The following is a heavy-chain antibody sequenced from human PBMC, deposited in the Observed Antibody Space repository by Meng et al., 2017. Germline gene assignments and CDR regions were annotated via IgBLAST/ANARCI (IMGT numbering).Heavy chain of an antibody. D-gene: IGHD3-10*01. CDR1: DYTFTSYG. CDR3: VVWFGELSFDY. V-gene: IGHV1-18*01. J-gene: IGHJ4*02. CDR2: ICACRGNT. Sequence: QVQLVQSGAEVKKPWASVQLSCKASDYTFTSYGSSWVRQSAGQGLEWIGWICACRGNTNNAQMLQGRVIMATDTTTSISYMVLSVMGADDTAVYYSVVWFGELSFDYWGQGTLVTVSS.